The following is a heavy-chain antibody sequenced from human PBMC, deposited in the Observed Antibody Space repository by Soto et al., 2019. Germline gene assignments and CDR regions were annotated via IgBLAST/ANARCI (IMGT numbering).Heavy chain of an antibody. D-gene: IGHD2-21*02. CDR2: ISAYNGNT. J-gene: IGHJ6*02. V-gene: IGHV1-18*01. Sequence: QVQLVQSEAEVKKPGASVKVSCKASGYTFTSYGISWVRQAPGQGLEWMGWISAYNGNTNYAQKLQGRVTMTTDTSTSTAYMELRSLRSDDTAVYYCASLAYCGGDCYSPYYYGMDVWGQGTTVTVSS. CDR1: GYTFTSYG. CDR3: ASLAYCGGDCYSPYYYGMDV.